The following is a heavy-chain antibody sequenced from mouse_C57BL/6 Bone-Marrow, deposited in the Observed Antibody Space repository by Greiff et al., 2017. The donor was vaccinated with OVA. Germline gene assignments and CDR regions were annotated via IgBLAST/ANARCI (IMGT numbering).Heavy chain of an antibody. Sequence: EVQLQQSGPELVKPGASVKISCKASGYSFTDYNMNWVKQSNGQSLEWIGVIYPNYGTTSYNQKFKGKATLTVDQSSSTAYMQLNSLTSEDSAVYYGARRYYGSWYFDVWGTGTTVTVSS. V-gene: IGHV1-39*01. CDR1: GYSFTDYN. CDR3: ARRYYGSWYFDV. D-gene: IGHD1-1*01. J-gene: IGHJ1*03. CDR2: IYPNYGTT.